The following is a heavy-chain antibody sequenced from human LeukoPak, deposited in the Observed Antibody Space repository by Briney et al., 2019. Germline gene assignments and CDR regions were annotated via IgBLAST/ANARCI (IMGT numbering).Heavy chain of an antibody. J-gene: IGHJ4*02. CDR1: GFTFSSYA. Sequence: GGSLRLSCAASGFTFSSYAMTWVRQAPGNGLEWVSDISVSGGNTYYADSVQGRFIISRDNSKNTLYLQMNSLRAEDTAVYYCAKDVSVVVTVALFDYWGQGTLVTVSS. CDR3: AKDVSVVVTVALFDY. V-gene: IGHV3-23*01. CDR2: ISVSGGNT. D-gene: IGHD2-2*01.